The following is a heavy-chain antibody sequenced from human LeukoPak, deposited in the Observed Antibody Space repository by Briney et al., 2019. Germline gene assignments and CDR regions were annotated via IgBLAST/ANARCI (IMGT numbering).Heavy chain of an antibody. J-gene: IGHJ4*02. CDR1: GGSFSGYY. CDR2: INHSGST. CDR3: ARGPLPGHNIVVVTYFDY. D-gene: IGHD2-21*02. Sequence: SDTLSLTCAVYGGSFSGYYWSWIRQPPGKGLQWIGEINHSGSTNYNPSLKSRVTISVDTSKNQFSLKLSSVTAADTAVYYCARGPLPGHNIVVVTYFDYWGQGTLVTVSS. V-gene: IGHV4-34*01.